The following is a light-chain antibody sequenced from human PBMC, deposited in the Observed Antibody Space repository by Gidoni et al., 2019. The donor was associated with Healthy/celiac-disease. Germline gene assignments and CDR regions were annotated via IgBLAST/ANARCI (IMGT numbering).Light chain of an antibody. Sequence: DIQMTQSPSSLSASVGDSVTITCRASQSISSYLNWYQQKPGKAPKLLIYAASSLQSGVPSRFSGSGSVTDYTVTISRLQPEDFSTYYCQQSYSTPPYTFGQGTKVEIK. CDR1: QSISSY. CDR2: AAS. CDR3: QQSYSTPPYT. J-gene: IGKJ2*01. V-gene: IGKV1-39*01.